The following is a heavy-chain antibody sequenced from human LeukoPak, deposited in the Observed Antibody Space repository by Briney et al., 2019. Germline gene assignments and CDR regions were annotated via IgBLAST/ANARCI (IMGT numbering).Heavy chain of an antibody. CDR3: SGGWAYYDRGAY. CDR1: GFASISYE. D-gene: IGHD3-22*01. V-gene: IGHV3-48*03. J-gene: IGHJ4*02. Sequence: GGSLRLSCAASGFASISYEMNWARQAPGKGLEWVSYISSSGSTIYYADSVKGRFTISRDNAKNSLYLQMNSLRAEDTAVYYCSGGWAYYDRGAYWGQGTLVTVSS. CDR2: ISSSGSTI.